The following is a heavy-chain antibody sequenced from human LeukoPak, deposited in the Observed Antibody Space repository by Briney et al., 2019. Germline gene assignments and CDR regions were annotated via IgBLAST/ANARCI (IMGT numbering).Heavy chain of an antibody. D-gene: IGHD3-10*01. J-gene: IGHJ6*02. CDR1: GFTFSSHS. Sequence: GGSLRLSCAASGFTFSSHSMNWVRQAPGKGLEWVSYISSSSSTIYYADSVKGRFTISRDNAKNSLYLQMNSLRAEDTAVYYCARPRVPYGLGGMGVWGQGTAVTVSS. V-gene: IGHV3-48*01. CDR3: ARPRVPYGLGGMGV. CDR2: ISSSSSTI.